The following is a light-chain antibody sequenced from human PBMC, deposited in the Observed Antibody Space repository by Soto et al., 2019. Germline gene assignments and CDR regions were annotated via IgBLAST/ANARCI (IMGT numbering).Light chain of an antibody. CDR2: DAS. CDR3: QQRRSWPPTIT. Sequence: EILLTHSPATRSFSPGERATLSFRASQSVSSYLAWYQQRPGQAPRLLIYDASYRATDIPPRFSGSGSGTDFTLTISSLEPEDFAVYYCQQRRSWPPTITFGQGTRLEIK. J-gene: IGKJ5*01. CDR1: QSVSSY. V-gene: IGKV3-11*01.